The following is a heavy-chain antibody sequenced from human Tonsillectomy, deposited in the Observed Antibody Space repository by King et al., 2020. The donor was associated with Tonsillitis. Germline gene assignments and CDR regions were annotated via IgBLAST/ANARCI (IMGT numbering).Heavy chain of an antibody. Sequence: LQLQESGPGLVKPSETLSLTCTVSGGSISSSSYYWGWIRQPPGKGLEWIGRIYYSGSTYYNPSLKSRVTISVDTSKNQFSLKLSSVTAADTAVYYCARRDRNYYYYYMDVWGKGTTVTVSS. V-gene: IGHV4-39*01. CDR1: GGSISSSSYY. CDR2: IYYSGST. J-gene: IGHJ6*03. CDR3: ARRDRNYYYYYMDV.